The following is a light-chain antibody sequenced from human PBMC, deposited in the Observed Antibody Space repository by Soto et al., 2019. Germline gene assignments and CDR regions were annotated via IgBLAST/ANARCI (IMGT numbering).Light chain of an antibody. CDR2: DVS. CDR1: SSDVGSYNY. V-gene: IGLV2-11*01. J-gene: IGLJ1*01. Sequence: QSALTQPRSVSGSPGQSVTISCTGTSSDVGSYNYVSWYQQPPGKAPKLMIHDVSKRPSGVPDRFSGSKSDNTASLTLSGLQAEDEADYYCCSYAGSYTYGFGTGTKLTVL. CDR3: CSYAGSYTYG.